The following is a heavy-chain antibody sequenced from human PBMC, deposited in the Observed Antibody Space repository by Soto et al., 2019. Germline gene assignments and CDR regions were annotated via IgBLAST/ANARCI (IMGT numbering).Heavy chain of an antibody. D-gene: IGHD1-1*01. CDR2: IFSDGNT. Sequence: GGSLRLSCAASGFTVSTNYMNWVRQAPGKGLEWVSVIFSDGNTYYADSVKGRFTISRDNSKNTVYFQMNSLRAEDTAIYYCTRDRSGYNSPSNWFDPWGQGTLVTVSS. CDR1: GFTVSTNY. V-gene: IGHV3-66*01. CDR3: TRDRSGYNSPSNWFDP. J-gene: IGHJ5*02.